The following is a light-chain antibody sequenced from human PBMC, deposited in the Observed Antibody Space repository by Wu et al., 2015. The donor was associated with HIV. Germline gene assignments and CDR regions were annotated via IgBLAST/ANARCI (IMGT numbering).Light chain of an antibody. Sequence: EIVMTQSPATLSVSPGERATLSCRASESVSGDLSWYQQKPGQAPRLLIYDVSTRATGIPDRFSGSRSGTEFTLTISSLQSEDFAVYYCQQYNNWPPLTFGGGTKVEIK. J-gene: IGKJ4*01. CDR3: QQYNNWPPLT. CDR2: DVS. V-gene: IGKV3-15*01. CDR1: ESVSGD.